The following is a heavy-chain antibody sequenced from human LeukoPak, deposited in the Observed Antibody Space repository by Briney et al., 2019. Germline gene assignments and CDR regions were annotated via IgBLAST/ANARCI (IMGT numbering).Heavy chain of an antibody. Sequence: GGSLRLSCAASGFSFSNYAMSWVRQAPGKGLEWVSDISASGDSTYYADSVKGRFTISRDNSKNTLYLQMNSLRAEDTAVYYCAKAQWLVSENYFDYWGQGTLVTVSS. V-gene: IGHV3-23*01. CDR1: GFSFSNYA. CDR3: AKAQWLVSENYFDY. CDR2: ISASGDST. D-gene: IGHD6-19*01. J-gene: IGHJ4*02.